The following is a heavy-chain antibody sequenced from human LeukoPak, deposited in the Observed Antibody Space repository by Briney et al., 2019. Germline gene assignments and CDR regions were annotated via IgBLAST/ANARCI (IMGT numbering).Heavy chain of an antibody. J-gene: IGHJ4*02. V-gene: IGHV4-39*01. CDR3: ARRVTMVRGVIIKVLTPGYFDY. D-gene: IGHD3-10*01. CDR2: IYYSGST. CDR1: GGSISSSSYY. Sequence: PSETLSLTCTVSGGSISSSSYYWGWIRQPPGKGLEWIGCIYYSGSTYYNPSLKSRVTISVDTSKNQFSLKLSSVTAADTAVYYCARRVTMVRGVIIKVLTPGYFDYWGQGTLVTVSS.